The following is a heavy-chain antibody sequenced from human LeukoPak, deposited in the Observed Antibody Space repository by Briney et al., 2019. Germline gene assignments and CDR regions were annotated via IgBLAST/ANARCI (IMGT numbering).Heavy chain of an antibody. D-gene: IGHD3-3*01. V-gene: IGHV3-53*04. Sequence: GGSLRLSCAASGFTVRSNYMSWVRQAPGKGLEWVSVIYSGGSTYYADSVKGRFTISRHNSKNTLYLQMNSLRAEDTAVYYCARDSYDFWSGRYYGMDVWGQGTTVTVSS. CDR3: ARDSYDFWSGRYYGMDV. CDR1: GFTVRSNY. CDR2: IYSGGST. J-gene: IGHJ6*02.